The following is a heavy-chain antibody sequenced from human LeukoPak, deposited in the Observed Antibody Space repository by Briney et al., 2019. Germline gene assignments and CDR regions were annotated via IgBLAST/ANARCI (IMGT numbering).Heavy chain of an antibody. Sequence: SETLSLTCAVSGGSISSGYWWTWVRQPPGKGLEWIGETHHSGTTNYNPSLRSRVTVSLDKSKNQFSRALHSLTAADTAVYYCARVRVGSVVWFDPWGQGTLVTASP. CDR1: GGSISSGYW. J-gene: IGHJ5*02. V-gene: IGHV4-4*02. CDR2: THHSGTT. D-gene: IGHD2-2*03. CDR3: ARVRVGSVVWFDP.